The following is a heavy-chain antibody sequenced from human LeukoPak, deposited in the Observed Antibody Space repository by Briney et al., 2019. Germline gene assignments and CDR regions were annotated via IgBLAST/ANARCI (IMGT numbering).Heavy chain of an antibody. V-gene: IGHV1-18*01. CDR2: ISAYNGNT. D-gene: IGHD5-18*01. J-gene: IGHJ4*02. CDR3: ARDLHRYSSYYFDY. CDR1: GYTFTSYG. Sequence: ASVKVSCKASGYTFTSYGISWVRQAHGQGLEWMGWISAYNGNTKYAKKVQGRVTMTTDTSTSTVYMELRSLRSDDTAVYYCARDLHRYSSYYFDYWGQGTLVTVSS.